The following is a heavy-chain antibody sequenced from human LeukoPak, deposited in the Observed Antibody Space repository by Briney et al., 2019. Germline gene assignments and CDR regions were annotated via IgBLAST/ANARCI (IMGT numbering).Heavy chain of an antibody. CDR3: ARDSTGSYRMDV. Sequence: GGSLRLSCAASGFTFSSYSMKWVRQAPGKGLEWVSVIYSDRSTHYANSVRGRFTISRDNSKNTLYLQMNSLRAEDTAVYYCARDSTGSYRMDVWGQGTMVTVSS. D-gene: IGHD1-1*01. J-gene: IGHJ6*02. CDR1: GFTFSSYS. V-gene: IGHV3-66*01. CDR2: IYSDRST.